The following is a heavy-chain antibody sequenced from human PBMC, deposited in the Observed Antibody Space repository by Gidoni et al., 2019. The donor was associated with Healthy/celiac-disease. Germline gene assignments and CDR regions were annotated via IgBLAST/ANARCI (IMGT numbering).Heavy chain of an antibody. Sequence: QVQLVQSGAEVKKPGASVKVSCKASGYTFTSYGISWVRQAPGQGLEWMGWISAYNGNTNYAQKLQGRVTMTTDTSTSTAYMELRSLRSDDTAVYYCARLPRFLEWLSGYGMDVWGQGTTVTVSS. CDR2: ISAYNGNT. D-gene: IGHD3-3*01. V-gene: IGHV1-18*01. CDR1: GYTFTSYG. CDR3: ARLPRFLEWLSGYGMDV. J-gene: IGHJ6*02.